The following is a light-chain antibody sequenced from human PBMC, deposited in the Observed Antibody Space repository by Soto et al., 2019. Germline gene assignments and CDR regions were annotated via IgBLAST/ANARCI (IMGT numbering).Light chain of an antibody. CDR3: QQYGNSVT. J-gene: IGKJ4*01. V-gene: IGKV3-20*01. CDR2: GAT. Sequence: EIVLTQSPGTLSLSPEKRATLSCRASQSVRSSYVAWNQQIPGQALRLLIFGATTRATGIPDRFSGSGSGTDFTLTISRLEPEDFAVYYCQQYGNSVTFGGGTKVDIK. CDR1: QSVRSSY.